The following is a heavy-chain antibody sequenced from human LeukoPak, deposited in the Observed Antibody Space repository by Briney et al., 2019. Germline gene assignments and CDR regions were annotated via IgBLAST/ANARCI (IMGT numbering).Heavy chain of an antibody. J-gene: IGHJ4*02. Sequence: SETLSLTCTVSGGSISSYYWNWIRQPAGKGLEWIGRISTTGSTNYNPSLKSRLTMSVDTSKNQFSLRLSSVSAADTAVYSCAREYSSSSGRTFDYWGQGTLATVSS. CDR2: ISTTGST. CDR1: GGSISSYY. D-gene: IGHD6-6*01. CDR3: AREYSSSSGRTFDY. V-gene: IGHV4-4*07.